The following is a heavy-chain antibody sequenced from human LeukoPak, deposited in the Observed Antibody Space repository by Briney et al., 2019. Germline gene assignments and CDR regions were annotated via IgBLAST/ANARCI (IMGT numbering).Heavy chain of an antibody. Sequence: SETLSLTCTVSGGSISNYYWSWIRQPPGKGLEWIGYIYYSGRTNYNPSLKSRVTISVDSSKNQFSLKLSSVTAADTAVYYCASRLASSFDPWGQGTLVTVSS. J-gene: IGHJ5*02. CDR3: ASRLASSFDP. V-gene: IGHV4-59*12. CDR1: GGSISNYY. CDR2: IYYSGRT.